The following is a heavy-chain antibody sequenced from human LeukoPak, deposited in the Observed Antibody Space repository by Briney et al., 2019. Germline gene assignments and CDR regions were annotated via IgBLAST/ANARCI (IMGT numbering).Heavy chain of an antibody. CDR2: INPDGSTT. D-gene: IGHD3-22*01. CDR1: GFTFSRYW. J-gene: IGHJ5*02. CDR3: ARVLSGSWDWFDP. V-gene: IGHV3-74*01. Sequence: GGSLRPSCAASGFTFSRYWIHWVRQAPGKGLEWVSRINPDGSTTTYADSVKGRFTISRDNVKNTVYLQMNSLRVEDTAVYYCARVLSGSWDWFDPWGQGTLVTVSS.